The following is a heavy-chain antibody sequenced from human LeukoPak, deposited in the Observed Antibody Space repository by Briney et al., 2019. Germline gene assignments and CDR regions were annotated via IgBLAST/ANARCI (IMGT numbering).Heavy chain of an antibody. CDR3: ARSKGVTMIVVVNPFDY. CDR1: GGSFSGYY. CDR2: INHSGST. J-gene: IGHJ4*02. Sequence: PSETLSLTCAVYGGSFSGYYWSWIRQPPGKGLEWIGEINHSGSTNYNPSLKSRVTISVDTSKNQFSLKLSSVTAADTAVYYCARSKGVTMIVVVNPFDYWGQGTLVTVSS. V-gene: IGHV4-34*01. D-gene: IGHD3-22*01.